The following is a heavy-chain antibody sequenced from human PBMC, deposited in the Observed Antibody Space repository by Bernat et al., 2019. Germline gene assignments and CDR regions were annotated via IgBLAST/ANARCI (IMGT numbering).Heavy chain of an antibody. V-gene: IGHV3-23*04. CDR3: AKVRSGAVTGAVNY. CDR1: GFTFSSYA. J-gene: IGHJ4*02. CDR2: ITGSGGST. Sequence: VQLVESGGGVVQPGRSLRLSCAASGFTFSSYAMSWVRQAPGKGLEWVSVITGSGGSTFYADSVKGRFTISRDNSNNTLYLQMNSLRAEDTAVYYCAKVRSGAVTGAVNYWGQGTLVTVSS. D-gene: IGHD2-8*02.